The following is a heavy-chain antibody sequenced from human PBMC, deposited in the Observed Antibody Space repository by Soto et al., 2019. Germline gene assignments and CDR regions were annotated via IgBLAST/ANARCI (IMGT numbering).Heavy chain of an antibody. CDR3: ARDQLEGNWFDP. Sequence: SETMSITCAVSGGSISSGGYSWNWIRQPLGKGLEWIGYIYHSGSTYYNPSLKSRVTISVDKSKNQFSLKLTSVTAADTAVYYCARDQLEGNWFDPWGQGTLVTVSS. J-gene: IGHJ5*02. CDR1: GGSISSGGYS. V-gene: IGHV4-30-2*01. D-gene: IGHD1-1*01. CDR2: IYHSGST.